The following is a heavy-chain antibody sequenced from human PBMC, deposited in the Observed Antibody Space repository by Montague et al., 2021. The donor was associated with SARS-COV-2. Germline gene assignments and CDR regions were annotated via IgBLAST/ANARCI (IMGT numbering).Heavy chain of an antibody. V-gene: IGHV4-4*02. J-gene: IGHJ6*02. Sequence: SETLSLTCAVSGGSISSSNWWSWVRQPPGKGLEWIGEIYHSGSTNYNPSLKSRVTISVDKSKNQFSLKLSSVTAADTAVYYCARRPLGYYYYGMDVWGLGTTVTVSS. CDR3: ARRPLGYYYYGMDV. CDR2: IYHSGST. CDR1: GGSISSSNW.